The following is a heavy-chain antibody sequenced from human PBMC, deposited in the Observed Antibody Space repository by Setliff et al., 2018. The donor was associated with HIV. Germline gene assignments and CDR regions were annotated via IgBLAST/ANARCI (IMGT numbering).Heavy chain of an antibody. J-gene: IGHJ4*02. CDR3: ARAYFGSGIYY. CDR1: GGSFSGYY. CDR2: INHSGST. D-gene: IGHD3-10*01. Sequence: SETLSLTCAVYGGSFSGYYWSWIRQSPGKGLEWIGEINHSGSTNYNPSLKSRVAISVDTSKNQSSLKLYSVTAADTAVYYCARAYFGSGIYYWGQGTLVTVSS. V-gene: IGHV4-34*01.